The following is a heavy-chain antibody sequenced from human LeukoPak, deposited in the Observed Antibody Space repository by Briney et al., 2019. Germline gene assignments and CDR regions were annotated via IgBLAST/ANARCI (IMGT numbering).Heavy chain of an antibody. CDR3: ARRVTTPIDYYYYYGMDV. CDR2: ISSRSEIK. D-gene: IGHD4-17*01. Sequence: GGSLRLSCAASGFTFSSYTMNWVRQAPGKGLEWASSISSRSEIKLYADSVRGRFTISRDNAKNSLYLQMNSLRAEDTAVYYCARRVTTPIDYYYYYGMDVWGQGTTVTVSS. V-gene: IGHV3-21*01. J-gene: IGHJ6*02. CDR1: GFTFSSYT.